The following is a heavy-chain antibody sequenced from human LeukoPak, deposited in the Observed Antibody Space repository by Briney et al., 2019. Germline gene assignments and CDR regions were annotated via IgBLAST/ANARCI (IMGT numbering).Heavy chain of an antibody. CDR2: IYYSGST. J-gene: IGHJ4*02. D-gene: IGHD3/OR15-3a*01. V-gene: IGHV4-39*01. Sequence: SETLSLSRTLSLGSTSSISYYCGWTRHPPGKGLEWIGSIYYSGSTYYNPSLKSRVTISVDTSKNQFSLKLSSVTAADTAVYYCARVVTFGALYYFDYWGQGTLVTVSS. CDR1: LGSTSSISYY. CDR3: ARVVTFGALYYFDY.